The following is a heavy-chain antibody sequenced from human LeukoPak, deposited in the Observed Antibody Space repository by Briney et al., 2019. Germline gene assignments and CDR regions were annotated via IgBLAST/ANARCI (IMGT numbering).Heavy chain of an antibody. CDR3: ARGGQSKYDSSGYLNYFDY. CDR1: GFNFSSYV. CDR2: ISSNGGST. D-gene: IGHD3-22*01. V-gene: IGHV3-64*01. J-gene: IGHJ4*02. Sequence: GGSLRLSCAASGFNFSSYVMYWVRQAPGKGLEYVSSISSNGGSTYYANSVKGRFTISRDNSKNTLYLQMGRLRAEDMAVYYCARGGQSKYDSSGYLNYFDYWGQGTLVTVSS.